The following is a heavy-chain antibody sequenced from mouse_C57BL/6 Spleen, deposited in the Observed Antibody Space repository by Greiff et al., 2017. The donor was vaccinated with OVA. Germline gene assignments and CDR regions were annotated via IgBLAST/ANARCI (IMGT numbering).Heavy chain of an antibody. J-gene: IGHJ2*01. CDR2: IDPSDSYT. CDR1: GYTFTSYW. D-gene: IGHD3-2*02. V-gene: IGHV1-69*01. CDR3: ARPSSSGYGGYYFDY. Sequence: QVQLQQPGAELVMPGASVKLSCKASGYTFTSYWMHWVKQRPGQGLEWIGEIDPSDSYTNYNQKFKGKSTLTVDKSSSTAYLQLISLTSEDAAVYDWARPSSSGYGGYYFDYWGQGTTLTVSS.